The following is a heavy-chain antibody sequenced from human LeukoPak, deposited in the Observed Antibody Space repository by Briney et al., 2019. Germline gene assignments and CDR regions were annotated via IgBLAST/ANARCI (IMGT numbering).Heavy chain of an antibody. Sequence: SETLSLTCTVSGGSISSSSYYWGWIRQPPGKGLEWIGSIYYSGRTNYNPSLKSRVTISVDTSKKQFSLKLSSVTAADTAVYYCARGDGDYGWFDPWGQGTLVTVSS. CDR2: IYYSGRT. V-gene: IGHV4-39*07. CDR1: GGSISSSSYY. D-gene: IGHD4-17*01. J-gene: IGHJ5*02. CDR3: ARGDGDYGWFDP.